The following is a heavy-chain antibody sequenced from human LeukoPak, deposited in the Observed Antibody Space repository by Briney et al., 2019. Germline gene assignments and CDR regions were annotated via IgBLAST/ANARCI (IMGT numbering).Heavy chain of an antibody. Sequence: SETLSLTCTVSGGSISSSSYYWGWIRQPPGRGREWIGSISYRGRTYYIPSLKSRVTISVDTSKNQFSLNLNSVTAADTAVYFCARHKGMITFGGVIVNGGFDSWGQGTLVTVSS. CDR3: ARHKGMITFGGVIVNGGFDS. CDR1: GGSISSSSYY. V-gene: IGHV4-39*01. D-gene: IGHD3-16*02. CDR2: ISYRGRT. J-gene: IGHJ4*02.